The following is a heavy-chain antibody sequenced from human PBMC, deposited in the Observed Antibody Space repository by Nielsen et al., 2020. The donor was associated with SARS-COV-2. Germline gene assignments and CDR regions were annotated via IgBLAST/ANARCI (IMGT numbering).Heavy chain of an antibody. D-gene: IGHD6-13*01. CDR3: TRAEGSWYSNNWFDP. CDR1: GFTFGDYA. CDR2: IRSKAYGGTT. V-gene: IGHV3-49*03. J-gene: IGHJ5*02. Sequence: GESLKISCTASGFTFGDYAMSWFRQAPGKGLEWVGFIRSKAYGGTTEYAASVKGRFTISRDDSKSIAYLQMNSLKTEDTAVYYCTRAEGSWYSNNWFDPWGQGTLVTVSS.